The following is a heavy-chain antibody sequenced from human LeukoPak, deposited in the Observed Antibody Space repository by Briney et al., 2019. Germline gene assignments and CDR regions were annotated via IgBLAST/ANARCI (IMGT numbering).Heavy chain of an antibody. J-gene: IGHJ4*02. Sequence: SETLSLTCAVYGGSFSGYYWSWIRQPPGKGLEWIGEINHSGSTNYNPSLKSRVTISVDTSKNQFSLKLSSVTVADTAVYYCARGVPVLRYFDWLSPPAKNYALDYWGQGTLVTVSS. CDR3: ARGVPVLRYFDWLSPPAKNYALDY. CDR2: INHSGST. V-gene: IGHV4-34*01. CDR1: GGSFSGYY. D-gene: IGHD3-9*01.